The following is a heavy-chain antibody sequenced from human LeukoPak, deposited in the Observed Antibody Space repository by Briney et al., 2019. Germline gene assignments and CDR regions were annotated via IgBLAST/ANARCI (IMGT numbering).Heavy chain of an antibody. Sequence: PGGSLRLSCAASGFTLSSYAMSWVRQAPGKGLEWVSAISGSGGSTYYADSVKGRFTISRDNSKNTLYLRMNSLRAEDTAVYYCAKDQQLWSYNWFDPWGQGTLVTVSS. CDR1: GFTLSSYA. CDR3: AKDQQLWSYNWFDP. D-gene: IGHD5-18*01. V-gene: IGHV3-23*01. CDR2: ISGSGGST. J-gene: IGHJ5*02.